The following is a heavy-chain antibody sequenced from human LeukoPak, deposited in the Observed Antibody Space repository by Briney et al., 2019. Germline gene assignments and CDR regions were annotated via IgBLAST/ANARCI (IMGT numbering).Heavy chain of an antibody. V-gene: IGHV3-30-3*01. CDR1: GFSFSTYA. J-gene: IGHJ3*02. CDR3: ASSRPWELLSAFQM. Sequence: GGSLRLSCAASGFSFSTYAMYWVRQAPGKGLECVALISYDGITTYYADSVKGRFTISTDTSKNTLFLQMNSLISEDTAVYYCASSRPWELLSAFQMWGQGTLVTVSS. D-gene: IGHD1-26*01. CDR2: ISYDGITT.